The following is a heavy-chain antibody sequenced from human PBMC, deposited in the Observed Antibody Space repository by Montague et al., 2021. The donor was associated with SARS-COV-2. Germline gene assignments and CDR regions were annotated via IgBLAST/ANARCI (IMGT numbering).Heavy chain of an antibody. CDR3: ARYGGNAV. J-gene: IGHJ4*02. CDR1: GGSISSYY. V-gene: IGHV4-59*01. CDR2: VHNSGTT. Sequence: SETLSLTRTVSGGSISSYYWSWMRQSPEKGLEWIGYVHNSGTTKYNPSLQSRVSMSIDTSRNQFSMKLTSMTTADTAIYYCARYGGNAVWGPGVLVTVSS. D-gene: IGHD4-17*01.